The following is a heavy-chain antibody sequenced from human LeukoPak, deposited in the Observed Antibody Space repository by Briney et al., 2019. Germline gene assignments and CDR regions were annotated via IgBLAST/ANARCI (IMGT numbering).Heavy chain of an antibody. CDR2: IYYSGST. D-gene: IGHD6-19*01. CDR1: GGSISSYY. V-gene: IGHV4-59*01. Sequence: PSETLSLTCSVSGGSISSYYWSWIRQPPGKGLEWIGCIYYSGSTNYNPSLKSRVTISVDTSKNQFSLKLSSVTAADTAVYYCARGSGWYFYWGQGTLVTVSS. CDR3: ARGSGWYFY. J-gene: IGHJ4*02.